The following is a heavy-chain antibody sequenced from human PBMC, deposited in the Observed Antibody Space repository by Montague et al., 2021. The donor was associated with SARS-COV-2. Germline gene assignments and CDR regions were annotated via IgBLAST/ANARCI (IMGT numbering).Heavy chain of an antibody. J-gene: IGHJ4*02. CDR1: GLTFGDYA. Sequence: SLRLSCAASGLTFGDYAMSWVRQAPGKGLEWVGFIRSKAYGGTTEYAASVKGRFTISRDDSKSIAYLQMNSLKTEDTAVYYCTRHLRIGSYWGQGTLVTVSS. CDR2: IRSKAYGGTT. V-gene: IGHV3-49*04. D-gene: IGHD3-10*01. CDR3: TRHLRIGSY.